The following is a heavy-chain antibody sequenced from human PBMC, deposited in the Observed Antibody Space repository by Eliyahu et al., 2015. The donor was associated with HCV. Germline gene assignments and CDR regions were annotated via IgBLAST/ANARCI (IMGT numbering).Heavy chain of an antibody. CDR1: GGSFSGYY. J-gene: IGHJ4*02. CDR2: INHSGST. D-gene: IGHD5-18*01. V-gene: IGHV4-34*01. Sequence: QVQLQQWGAGLLKPSETLSLTCAVYGGSFSGYYWSWIRQPPGKGLEWIGEINHSGSTNYNPSLKSRVTISVDTSKNQFSLKLSSVTAADTAVYYCARPGRGYGRNFDYWGQGTLVTVSS. CDR3: ARPGRGYGRNFDY.